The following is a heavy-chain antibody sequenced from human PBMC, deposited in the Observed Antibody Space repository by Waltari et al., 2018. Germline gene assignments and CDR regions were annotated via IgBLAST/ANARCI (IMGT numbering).Heavy chain of an antibody. Sequence: VQVLESGGGLVQPGGSLSLSCVASGFPFSSRAMSWVRQAPGKGLAWVATITGTGAGTYHADSVKGRFTISRDNSKNTMYLQMTSLTAEDTAEYYCALGSGMDVWGQGTTVTVSS. D-gene: IGHD3-10*01. CDR3: ALGSGMDV. V-gene: IGHV3-23*01. CDR1: GFPFSSRA. J-gene: IGHJ6*02. CDR2: ITGTGAGT.